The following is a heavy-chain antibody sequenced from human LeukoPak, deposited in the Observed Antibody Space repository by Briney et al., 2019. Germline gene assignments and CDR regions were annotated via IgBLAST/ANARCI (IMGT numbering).Heavy chain of an antibody. CDR1: GGSFSGYY. D-gene: IGHD3-22*01. V-gene: IGHV4-34*01. J-gene: IGHJ4*02. Sequence: PSETLSLTCAVYGGSFSGYYWSWIRQPPGKGLEWIGEINHSGSTNYNPSLKSRVTISVDTSKNQFSLKLSSVTAADTAVYYCARRGYYYDSSGYYYWGQGTLVTVSS. CDR2: INHSGST. CDR3: ARRGYYYDSSGYYY.